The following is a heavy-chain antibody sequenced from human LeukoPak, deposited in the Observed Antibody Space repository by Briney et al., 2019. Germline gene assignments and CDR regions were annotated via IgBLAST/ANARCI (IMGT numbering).Heavy chain of an antibody. Sequence: PGGSLRLSCAASGFTFNNYGMHWVRQAPGKGLVWVSRINSDGSSTSYADSVKGRFTISRDNAKNTLYLQMNSLRAEDTAVYYCARDSKVGTYYYYYYMDVWGKGTTVTISS. CDR2: INSDGSST. CDR1: GFTFNNYG. CDR3: ARDSKVGTYYYYYYMDV. J-gene: IGHJ6*03. V-gene: IGHV3-74*01. D-gene: IGHD1-26*01.